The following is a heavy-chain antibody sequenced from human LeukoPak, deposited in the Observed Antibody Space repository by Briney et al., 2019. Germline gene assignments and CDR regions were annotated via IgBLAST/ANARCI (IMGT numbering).Heavy chain of an antibody. J-gene: IGHJ3*02. CDR2: MNPNSGNT. CDR3: AREWGYSSSWSHDAFDI. V-gene: IGHV1-8*01. Sequence: ASVKVSCKASGYTFTSYDINWVRQATRQGLEWMGWMNPNSGNTGYAQKFQGRVTMTRDTSISTAYMELSSLRSEDTAVYYCAREWGYSSSWSHDAFDIWGQGTMVTVSS. D-gene: IGHD6-13*01. CDR1: GYTFTSYD.